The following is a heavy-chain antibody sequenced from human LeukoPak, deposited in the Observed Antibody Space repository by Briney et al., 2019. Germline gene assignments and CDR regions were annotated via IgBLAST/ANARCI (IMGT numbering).Heavy chain of an antibody. CDR2: IWYDGSNK. Sequence: PGGSLRLSCAASGFTFSSYGMHWVRQAPGKGLERVAVIWYDGSNKYYADSVKGRFTISRDNSKNTLYLQMNSLRAEDTAVYYCARALGYCSSTGCYADYYYYYGMDVWGQGTTVTVSS. V-gene: IGHV3-33*01. CDR3: ARALGYCSSTGCYADYYYYYGMDV. J-gene: IGHJ6*02. CDR1: GFTFSSYG. D-gene: IGHD2-2*01.